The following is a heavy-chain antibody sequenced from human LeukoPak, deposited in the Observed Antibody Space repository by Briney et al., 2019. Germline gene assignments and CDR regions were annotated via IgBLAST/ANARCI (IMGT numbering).Heavy chain of an antibody. J-gene: IGHJ4*02. CDR2: IFYSGNT. CDR3: AGSGSSIFFDY. D-gene: IGHD3-10*01. V-gene: IGHV4-59*06. Sequence: SETLSLTCTVSGASLSLYYWSWIRQPPGKGLEWIGYIFYSGNTYYNPSLKSRVAISADLSKNQFSLKLNSVTAADTAVYYCAGSGSSIFFDYWGQGMLVTVSS. CDR1: GASLSLYY.